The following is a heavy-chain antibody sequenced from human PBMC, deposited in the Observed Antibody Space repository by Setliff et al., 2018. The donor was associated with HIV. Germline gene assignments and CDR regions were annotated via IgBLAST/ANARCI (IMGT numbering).Heavy chain of an antibody. CDR1: GGSINNHY. CDR3: VGGLRSRSQGHFDY. J-gene: IGHJ4*02. CDR2: IFASGST. Sequence: SETLSLTCTVSGGSINNHYWYWIRQPPGKGLEWIGRIFASGSTNYNPSLKSRVTMSVDTSKNQFSLRLSSVTAADTAVYYCVGGLRSRSQGHFDYWGQGTLVTVSS. D-gene: IGHD5-12*01. V-gene: IGHV4-4*07.